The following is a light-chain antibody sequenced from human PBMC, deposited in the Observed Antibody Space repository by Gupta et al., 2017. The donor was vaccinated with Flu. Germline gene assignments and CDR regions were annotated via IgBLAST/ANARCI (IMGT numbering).Light chain of an antibody. CDR1: QSLVYSDGNTF. CDR2: KVS. CDR3: MQGTHWPPIT. J-gene: IGKJ5*01. Sequence: TLGQPASISCRSSQSLVYSDGNTFLSWFQQRPGQSPRRLIYKVSSRDSGVPDRFSGGGSGTDFTLRISRVEAEDVGVYYCMQGTHWPPITFGQGTRLEIK. V-gene: IGKV2-30*01.